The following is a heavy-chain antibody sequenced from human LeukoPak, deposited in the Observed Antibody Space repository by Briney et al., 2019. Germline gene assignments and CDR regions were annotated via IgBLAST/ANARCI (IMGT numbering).Heavy chain of an antibody. CDR1: GFTFSGSA. Sequence: GGSLRLSCVVSGFTFSGSAVHWVRQAPGKGLEWIGRIKSKTDGETTNYAEPVRGRFTISRDDSKSAVYLQMNSLKIEDTAVYYCTTDLGTYYHGSQRLIPIDYWGQGTLVTVAS. CDR3: TTDLGTYYHGSQRLIPIDY. J-gene: IGHJ4*02. D-gene: IGHD3-10*01. V-gene: IGHV3-15*01. CDR2: IKSKTDGETT.